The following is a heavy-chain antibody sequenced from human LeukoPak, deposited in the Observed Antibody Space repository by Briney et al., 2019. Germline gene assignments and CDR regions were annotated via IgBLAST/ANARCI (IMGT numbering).Heavy chain of an antibody. CDR3: ARDLPYYYDSSGFDY. CDR1: GFTFSSYS. V-gene: IGHV3-21*01. J-gene: IGHJ4*02. Sequence: AGGSLRLSCASSGFTFSSYSMNWVRQAPGKGLEWVSSISSSSSYIYYADSVEGRFTISRDNAKNSLYLQMNSLRAEDTAVYYCARDLPYYYDSSGFDYWGQGTLVTVSS. CDR2: ISSSSSYI. D-gene: IGHD3-22*01.